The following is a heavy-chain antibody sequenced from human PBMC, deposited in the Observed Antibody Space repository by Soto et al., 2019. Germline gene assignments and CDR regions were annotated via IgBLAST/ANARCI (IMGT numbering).Heavy chain of an antibody. CDR3: ARGLGSGYDRRKTYYYYYYMDV. CDR2: MNPNSGNT. J-gene: IGHJ6*03. CDR1: GYTFTSYD. V-gene: IGHV1-8*01. D-gene: IGHD5-12*01. Sequence: QVQLVQSGAEVKKPGASVKVSCKASGYTFTSYDINWVRQATGQGIEWMGWMNPNSGNTGYAQKFQGRVTMTRNTSISTAYMELSSLRSEDSAVYYCARGLGSGYDRRKTYYYYYYMDVWGKGTTVTVSS.